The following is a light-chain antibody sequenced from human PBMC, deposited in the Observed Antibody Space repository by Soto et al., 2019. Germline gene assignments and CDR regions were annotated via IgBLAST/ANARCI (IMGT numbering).Light chain of an antibody. V-gene: IGKV1-13*02. CDR1: QGISSA. CDR2: DAS. Sequence: AIPLTQSPSSLSASVGDRVTITCRASQGISSALAWYQQKPGKAPKLLIHDASSLDSGVPSRFSGSRSGAEFTRTIRSPQPEDFATYYCQRFNSYPYTSGHGTKLEIK. CDR3: QRFNSYPYT. J-gene: IGKJ2*01.